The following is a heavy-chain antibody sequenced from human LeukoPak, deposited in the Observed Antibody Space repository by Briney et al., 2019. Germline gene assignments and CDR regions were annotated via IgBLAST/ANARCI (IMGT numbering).Heavy chain of an antibody. CDR3: ARIHRYCSDGACYVLDN. CDR1: GGSFSGYY. V-gene: IGHV4-59*01. D-gene: IGHD2-15*01. J-gene: IGHJ4*02. CDR2: VYYSGST. Sequence: PSETLSLTCVVSGGSFSGYYWGWIRQPPGRGLEWIGYVYYSGSTNYNPSFKSRITISVDTSRNQFSLQLSSVTAADTAVYYCARIHRYCSDGACYVLDNWGQGTLVAVSS.